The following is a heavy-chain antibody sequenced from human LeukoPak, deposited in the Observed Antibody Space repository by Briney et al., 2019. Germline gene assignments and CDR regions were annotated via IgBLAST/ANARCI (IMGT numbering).Heavy chain of an antibody. V-gene: IGHV4-4*09. Sequence: PSETLSLTCNVSGGSLSDYYWAWIRQAPGKGLEWIGYIYTSGSTTYNPSLNSRVSISIDTSKSHFSLSLSSVTAADTAVYYCARHPHNDFWIGYGSFDIWGQGTMVTVSS. D-gene: IGHD3-3*01. CDR1: GGSLSDYY. J-gene: IGHJ3*02. CDR3: ARHPHNDFWIGYGSFDI. CDR2: IYTSGST.